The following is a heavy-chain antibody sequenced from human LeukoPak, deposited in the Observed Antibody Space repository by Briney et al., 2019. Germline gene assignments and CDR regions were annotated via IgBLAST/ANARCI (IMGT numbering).Heavy chain of an antibody. CDR1: GGSTSSYY. Sequence: SETLSLTCTVSGGSTSSYYWSWIRQPPGKGLEWIGYIYYSGSTNYNPSLKSRVTISVDTSKNQYSLKLSSVTAADTAVYYCARCLVGATYYFDYWGQGTLVTVSS. J-gene: IGHJ4*02. D-gene: IGHD1-26*01. CDR3: ARCLVGATYYFDY. CDR2: IYYSGST. V-gene: IGHV4-59*01.